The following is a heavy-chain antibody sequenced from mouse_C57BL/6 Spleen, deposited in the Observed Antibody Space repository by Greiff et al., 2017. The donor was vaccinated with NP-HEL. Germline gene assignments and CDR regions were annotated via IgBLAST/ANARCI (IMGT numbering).Heavy chain of an antibody. Sequence: EVKLVESGPGMVKPSQSLSLTCTVTGYSITSGYDWHWIRHFPGNKLEWMGYISYSGSTNYNPSLKSRISITHDTSKNHFFLKLNSVTTEDTATYYCARGNWDGFAYWGQGTLVTVSA. V-gene: IGHV3-1*01. J-gene: IGHJ3*01. D-gene: IGHD4-1*01. CDR1: GYSITSGYD. CDR3: ARGNWDGFAY. CDR2: ISYSGST.